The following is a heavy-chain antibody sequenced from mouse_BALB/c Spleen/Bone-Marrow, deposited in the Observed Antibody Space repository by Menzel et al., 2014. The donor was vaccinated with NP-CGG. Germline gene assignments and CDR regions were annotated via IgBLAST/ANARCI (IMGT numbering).Heavy chain of an antibody. V-gene: IGHV1-85*01. Sequence: VQLQQSGPELVKPGASVKLSCKASDYTFTSSDINWVRQGPEQGLEWMGWIFPGDGSTKYNEKFKGKATLTIDKSSSTAYMQLSRLTSEDSAVCFCARNYKSAWFTYWGQGTLVTVSA. CDR2: IFPGDGST. D-gene: IGHD2-12*01. CDR1: DYTFTSSD. CDR3: ARNYKSAWFTY. J-gene: IGHJ3*01.